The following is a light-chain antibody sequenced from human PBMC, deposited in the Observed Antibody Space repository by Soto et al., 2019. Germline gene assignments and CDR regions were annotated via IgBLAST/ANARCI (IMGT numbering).Light chain of an antibody. Sequence: QSALTQPASASGSPGQSITISCTGTSSDVGGYNYVSWYQQHPGKAPKLIIYEVSNRPSGVSNRFSGSKSGNTASLTISGLQAEDEADYYCSSYTGSSTPYVFGTGTKVTVL. CDR2: EVS. CDR1: SSDVGGYNY. V-gene: IGLV2-14*01. CDR3: SSYTGSSTPYV. J-gene: IGLJ1*01.